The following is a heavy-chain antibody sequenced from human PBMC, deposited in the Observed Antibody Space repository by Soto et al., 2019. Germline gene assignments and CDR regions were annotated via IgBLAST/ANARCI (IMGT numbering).Heavy chain of an antibody. D-gene: IGHD3-22*01. Sequence: QVQLVQSGAEVKKPGASVQVSCKASGYIFTNHYIHWVRQAPGQVLEWMGIINPSGGSTNYLQKFQGRITITRDTSTSTVYMELSSLRSDDTAVYFCARADYYDSSGFYYDCWGQGTLVTVSS. V-gene: IGHV1-46*01. CDR1: GYIFTNHY. CDR2: INPSGGST. J-gene: IGHJ4*02. CDR3: ARADYYDSSGFYYDC.